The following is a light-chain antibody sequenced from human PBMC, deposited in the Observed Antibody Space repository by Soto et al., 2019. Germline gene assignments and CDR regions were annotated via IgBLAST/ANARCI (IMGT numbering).Light chain of an antibody. CDR3: AAWDDSLSGRV. Sequence: QSVLTQPPSASGTPGQRVTISCSGSSSNIGSNYVFWYQQLPGTAPKVLIYSNDQRPSGVSYRFSASKSGTSASLAITGLRSEDEADYYCAAWDDSLSGRVFGRGTKVTVL. CDR2: SND. V-gene: IGLV1-47*02. J-gene: IGLJ3*02. CDR1: SSNIGSNY.